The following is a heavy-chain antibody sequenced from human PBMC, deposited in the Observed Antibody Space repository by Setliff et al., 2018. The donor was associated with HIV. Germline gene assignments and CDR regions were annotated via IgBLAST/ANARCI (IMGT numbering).Heavy chain of an antibody. CDR1: GGSISSSNYY. V-gene: IGHV4-31*03. J-gene: IGHJ5*02. CDR3: AKEGNSVDNWLDP. D-gene: IGHD1-26*01. CDR2: IYHTGKT. Sequence: SETLSLTCTVSGGSISSSNYYWGWIRQPPGKGLEWIGYIYHTGKTYYNPSLQSRIIMSLDMSQNQFSLKLSSVTAADTAVYYCAKEGNSVDNWLDPWGPGTLVTVSS.